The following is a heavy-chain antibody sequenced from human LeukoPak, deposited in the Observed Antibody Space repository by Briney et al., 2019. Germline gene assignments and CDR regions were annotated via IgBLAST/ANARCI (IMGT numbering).Heavy chain of an antibody. J-gene: IGHJ5*02. CDR1: GGSISSGSYY. CDR2: IYNSGLT. CDR3: AREGYCSSTSCSAPPQFDP. D-gene: IGHD2-2*01. Sequence: TLSLTCTVSGGSISSGSYYWSWLRQPAGRGLEWLGRIYNSGLTTYTPPLKSRVTISVDTSKNHFSLKLSSVTAADTAVYYCAREGYCSSTSCSAPPQFDPWGQGTLVTVSS. V-gene: IGHV4-61*02.